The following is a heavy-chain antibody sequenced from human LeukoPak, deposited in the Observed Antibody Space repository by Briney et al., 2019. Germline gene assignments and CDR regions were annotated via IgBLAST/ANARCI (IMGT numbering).Heavy chain of an antibody. V-gene: IGHV3-23*01. J-gene: IGHJ4*02. CDR1: GFTFSSYA. D-gene: IGHD6-13*01. CDR2: ISGSGGNT. Sequence: PGGSLRLSCAASGFTFSSYAMSWLRQAPGKGLEWVSAISGSGGNTYYADSVKGRFTISRDNSKNTLYLQMNSLRAEDTAVYYCANDIAAAGKYWGQGTLVTVSS. CDR3: ANDIAAAGKY.